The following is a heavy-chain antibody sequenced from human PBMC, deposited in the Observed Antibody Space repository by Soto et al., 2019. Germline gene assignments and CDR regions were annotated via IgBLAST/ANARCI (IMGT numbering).Heavy chain of an antibody. V-gene: IGHV4-30-2*01. CDR2: IYHSGST. CDR1: GGSISSGGYS. Sequence: QLQLQESGSGLVKPSQTLSLTCAVSGGSISSGGYSWSWIRQPPGKGLEWIGYIYHSGSTYYNPSLKSRVTISVDRSKNQFSLKLSSVTAADMAVYYCATFHSSSWYFDYWGQGTLVTVSS. J-gene: IGHJ4*02. D-gene: IGHD6-13*01. CDR3: ATFHSSSWYFDY.